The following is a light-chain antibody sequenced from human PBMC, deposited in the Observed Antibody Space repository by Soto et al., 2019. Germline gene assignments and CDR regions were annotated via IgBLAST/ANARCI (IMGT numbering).Light chain of an antibody. V-gene: IGKV3-11*01. Sequence: EIVLTQSQVTLSLSPGERATLSCRASQSIGTYLAWYQQKPDQAPRLLIYHASNRATGIPARFSGSGSGTDFTLTISSLEPEDVAVYYCQHRSDWTRTFGQGTKVEVK. CDR3: QHRSDWTRT. J-gene: IGKJ1*01. CDR1: QSIGTY. CDR2: HAS.